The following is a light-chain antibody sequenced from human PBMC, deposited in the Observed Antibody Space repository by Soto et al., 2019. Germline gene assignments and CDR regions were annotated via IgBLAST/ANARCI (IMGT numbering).Light chain of an antibody. V-gene: IGKV1-39*01. CDR2: TSS. J-gene: IGKJ3*01. CDR3: QQTYSGPCT. CDR1: QSVSTY. Sequence: DIQLTQSPSSLSASVGDRVTITCRTSQSVSTYLNWYQQKPGKAPKLLIYTSSTLQSGVPPRFSGSGSGTEFTLTISSLQPEDFATYYCQQTYSGPCTFGSGTRVDIE.